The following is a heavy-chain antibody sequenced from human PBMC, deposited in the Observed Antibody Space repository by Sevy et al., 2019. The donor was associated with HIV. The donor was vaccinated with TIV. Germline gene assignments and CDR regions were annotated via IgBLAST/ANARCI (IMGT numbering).Heavy chain of an antibody. CDR3: AATKDYYESSGDPFDY. CDR1: GYTLIQIS. V-gene: IGHV1-24*01. CDR2: FDPEDGET. D-gene: IGHD3-22*01. J-gene: IGHJ4*02. Sequence: ASVKVSCKVSGYTLIQISIHWVRQAPGRGLEWMGSFDPEDGETIYAQKLQGRLTMTEDTSTDTAYMEMSSLKSEDTAVYYCAATKDYYESSGDPFDYWGQGTLLTVSS.